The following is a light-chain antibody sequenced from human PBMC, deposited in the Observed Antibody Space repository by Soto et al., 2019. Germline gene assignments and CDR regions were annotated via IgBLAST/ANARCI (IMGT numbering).Light chain of an antibody. CDR2: DVS. CDR3: SSYTISNTVL. CDR1: SSDVGGYKY. J-gene: IGLJ2*01. Sequence: QSVLTQPASVSGSPGQSITIPCTGTSSDVGGYKYVSWYQQHPGKAPKLMIYDVSNRPSGVSNRFSGSKSGNTASLTISGLQAEDEADYYCSSYTISNTVLFGGGTKLTVL. V-gene: IGLV2-14*03.